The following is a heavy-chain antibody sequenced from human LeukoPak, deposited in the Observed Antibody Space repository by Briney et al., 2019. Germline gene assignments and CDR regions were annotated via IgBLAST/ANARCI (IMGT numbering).Heavy chain of an antibody. V-gene: IGHV1-2*02. J-gene: IGHJ5*02. CDR3: ARDRGRYSSGWYSWFDP. CDR2: INPNSGGT. Sequence: ASVKVSCKASGYTFTGYYMHWVRQAPGQGLEWMGWINPNSGGTNYAQKFQGRVTMTRDTSISTAYMELSRLRSDDTAVYYCARDRGRYSSGWYSWFDPWGQGTLVTVSS. CDR1: GYTFTGYY. D-gene: IGHD6-19*01.